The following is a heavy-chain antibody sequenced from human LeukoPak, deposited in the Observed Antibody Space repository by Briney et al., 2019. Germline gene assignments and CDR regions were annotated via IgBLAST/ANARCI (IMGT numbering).Heavy chain of an antibody. CDR3: VRDLSGSYSFDS. CDR1: GFIFINFV. CDR2: ISRSGAVT. D-gene: IGHD1-26*01. Sequence: GGSLRLSCSASGFIFINFVVHGVRQAPGKGLEYVSFISRSGAVTSYADSVRGRFTISRDNSRDTVSLQMTSLRDEDTAVYYCVRDLSGSYSFDSWGQGTLVTVSS. V-gene: IGHV3-64D*09. J-gene: IGHJ4*02.